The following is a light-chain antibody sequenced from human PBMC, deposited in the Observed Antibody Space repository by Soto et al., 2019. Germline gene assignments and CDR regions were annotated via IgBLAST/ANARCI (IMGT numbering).Light chain of an antibody. J-gene: IGLJ2*01. CDR2: EVR. V-gene: IGLV2-14*01. CDR1: TTDIGAYNY. Sequence: QSVLTQPASVSGSPGQSITISCTGTTTDIGAYNYVSWYQQYPGKAPKVMIYEVRKRPSGVSNRFSGSKSGNTASLTISGLQAEDEADYYCTSYTGNSALLFGGGTQLTVL. CDR3: TSYTGNSALL.